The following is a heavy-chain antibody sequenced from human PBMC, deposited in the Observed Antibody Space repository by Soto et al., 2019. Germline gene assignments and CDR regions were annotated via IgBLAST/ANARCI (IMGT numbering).Heavy chain of an antibody. CDR2: IYYSGRT. Sequence: SETLSLTCTVSGGSISSYYWSWIRQPPGKGLEWIGYIYYSGRTNYNPSLRSRVTISVDTSKNQFSLKLSSVTAADTAVYYCARDFSSTSCHADAFDIWGPGTMVTV. CDR3: ARDFSSTSCHADAFDI. CDR1: GGSISSYY. D-gene: IGHD2-2*01. V-gene: IGHV4-59*01. J-gene: IGHJ3*02.